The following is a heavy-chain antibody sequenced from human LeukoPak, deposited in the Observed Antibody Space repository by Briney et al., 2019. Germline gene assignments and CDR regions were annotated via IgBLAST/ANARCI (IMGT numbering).Heavy chain of an antibody. CDR1: GGSISSGGYY. Sequence: PSQTLSLTCTVSGGSISSGGYYWSWIRQHPGKGLEWIGYIYYSGGTYYNPSLKSRVTISVDTSKNQFSLKLSSVTAADTAVYYCARMPMIVEYYFDYWGQGTQVTVSS. CDR3: ARMPMIVEYYFDY. CDR2: IYYSGGT. V-gene: IGHV4-31*03. J-gene: IGHJ4*02. D-gene: IGHD3-22*01.